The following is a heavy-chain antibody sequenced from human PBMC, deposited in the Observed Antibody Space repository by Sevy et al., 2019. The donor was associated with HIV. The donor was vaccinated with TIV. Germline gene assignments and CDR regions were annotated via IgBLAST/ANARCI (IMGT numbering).Heavy chain of an antibody. V-gene: IGHV3-30*03. CDR1: GFTFSSFD. D-gene: IGHD3-10*01. J-gene: IGHJ5*02. CDR2: ISNDGSNK. Sequence: GGSLRLSCVVSGFTFSSFDMHWVRQAPGKGLEWVAFISNDGSNKYYEDSVKGRFTISRDNSRNTLYLQMNSLRTEDTALYYCARDIISNGGFGELLSYNWFDPWGQGTLVTVSS. CDR3: ARDIISNGGFGELLSYNWFDP.